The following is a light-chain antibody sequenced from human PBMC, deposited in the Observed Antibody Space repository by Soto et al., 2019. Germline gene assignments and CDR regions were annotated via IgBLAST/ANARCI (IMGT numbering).Light chain of an antibody. Sequence: EIVLTPSPGTLSLSPGERATLSCRASQSVGSSYLAWYQQKPGQAPRLLISGTSSRATGIPDRFSGSGSGTDFTLTISRLEPEDFAVYYCQQYRSSPLTFGGGTKVDIK. V-gene: IGKV3-20*01. CDR3: QQYRSSPLT. J-gene: IGKJ4*01. CDR1: QSVGSSY. CDR2: GTS.